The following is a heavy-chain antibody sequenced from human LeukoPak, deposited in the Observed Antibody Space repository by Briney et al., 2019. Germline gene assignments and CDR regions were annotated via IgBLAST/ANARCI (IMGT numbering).Heavy chain of an antibody. CDR3: ATLGYDSSGYYVRDFDY. D-gene: IGHD3-22*01. CDR2: ISGSGGST. CDR1: GFTFSSYA. Sequence: QTGGSLRLSCAASGFTFSSYAMSWVRQAPGKGLEWVSAISGSGGSTYYADSVKGRFTISRDNSKNTLYLQMNSLRAEDTAVYYCATLGYDSSGYYVRDFDYWGQGTLVTVSS. V-gene: IGHV3-23*01. J-gene: IGHJ4*02.